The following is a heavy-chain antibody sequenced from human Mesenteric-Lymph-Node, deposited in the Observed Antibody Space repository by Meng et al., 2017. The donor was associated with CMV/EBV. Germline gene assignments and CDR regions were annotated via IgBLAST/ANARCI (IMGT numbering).Heavy chain of an antibody. CDR1: GFIFSTYS. Sequence: GGSLRLSCAASGFIFSTYSVIWVRQAPGKGLEWVANIKHDGSEKYYVDSVKGRFTIFRDNAKNSLNLQMNSLRAEDTAVYYCARALGGGARESPFDSWGQGTLVTVSS. CDR2: IKHDGSEK. D-gene: IGHD2-21*01. J-gene: IGHJ4*02. CDR3: ARALGGGARESPFDS. V-gene: IGHV3-7*01.